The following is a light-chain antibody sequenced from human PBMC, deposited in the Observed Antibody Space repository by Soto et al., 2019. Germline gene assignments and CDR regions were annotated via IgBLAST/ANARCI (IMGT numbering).Light chain of an antibody. CDR3: QQYNYCRT. Sequence: VMTQSPATLSVSPGERATLSCRASQSVGSNLAWYQQKPGQAPRLLIYGASTRATGIPARFSGSGSGTVSTITISSLQSEDFAVYYCQQYNYCRTFGQGTKVEIK. CDR1: QSVGSN. J-gene: IGKJ1*01. V-gene: IGKV3-15*01. CDR2: GAS.